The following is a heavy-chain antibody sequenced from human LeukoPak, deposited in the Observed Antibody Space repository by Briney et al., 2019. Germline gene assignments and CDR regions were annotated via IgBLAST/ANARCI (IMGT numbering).Heavy chain of an antibody. CDR2: INHSGST. CDR3: VDHYDSRGYVWV. V-gene: IGHV4-39*01. Sequence: SETLSLTCTVSGGSVSSGSYYWSWIRQPPGKGLEWIGEINHSGSTNYNPSLKSRVTISVDTSKNQFSLKLSSVTATDTAVYYCVDHYDSRGYVWVWGQGTLVTVSS. D-gene: IGHD3-22*01. CDR1: GGSVSSGSYY. J-gene: IGHJ4*02.